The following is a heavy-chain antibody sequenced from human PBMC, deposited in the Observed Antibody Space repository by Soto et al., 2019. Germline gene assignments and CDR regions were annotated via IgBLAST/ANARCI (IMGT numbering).Heavy chain of an antibody. CDR2: INAGNGNT. CDR1: GYSFPSYA. J-gene: IGHJ4*02. CDR3: ARAGNIVVVIAAAQALDY. Sequence: QVHLVQSGAEVKKPGASVKVSCKAFGYSFPSYAIHWVRQAPGQRLAWMGWINAGNGNTKYSTKFQGRVTITRDTSARRAYMGLSGLRSEDTAVYYCARAGNIVVVIAAAQALDYWGQGTLVTVSS. V-gene: IGHV1-3*01. D-gene: IGHD2-15*01.